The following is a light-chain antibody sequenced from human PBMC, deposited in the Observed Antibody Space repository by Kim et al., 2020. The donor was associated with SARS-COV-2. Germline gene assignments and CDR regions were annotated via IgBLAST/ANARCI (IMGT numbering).Light chain of an antibody. J-gene: IGLJ2*01. V-gene: IGLV1-44*01. Sequence: GQRVTTSRAGTNCNPGSNTVNWSQQLPETAPKLLIYSNNQRPSGVPDRFSGSKSGTSASLAISGLQSEDEADYYCAAWDDSLNGVVFGGGTQLTVL. CDR3: AAWDDSLNGVV. CDR2: SNN. CDR1: NCNPGSNT.